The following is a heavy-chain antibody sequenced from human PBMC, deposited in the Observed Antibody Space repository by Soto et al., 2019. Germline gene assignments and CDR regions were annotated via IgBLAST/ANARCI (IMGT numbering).Heavy chain of an antibody. CDR3: ARGSKDSYPGSRIFDF. CDR2: ISNDGSNK. D-gene: IGHD3-10*01. J-gene: IGHJ4*02. Sequence: QVQLVESGGGVVQPGRSLRLSCAASGFTFSSYAMNWVRQAPGKGLEWVALISNDGSNKYYADSVKGRFTISRDNSKKTLYLQMSSLRADDSAVYFCARGSKDSYPGSRIFDFWGRGTLVTVSS. V-gene: IGHV3-30-3*01. CDR1: GFTFSSYA.